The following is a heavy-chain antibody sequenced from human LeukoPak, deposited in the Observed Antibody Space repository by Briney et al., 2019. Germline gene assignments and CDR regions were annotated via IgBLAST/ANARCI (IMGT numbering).Heavy chain of an antibody. CDR2: VDPSDSYT. J-gene: IGHJ6*02. CDR1: GYSFTSYW. D-gene: IGHD5-24*01. V-gene: IGHV5-10-1*01. Sequence: GESLKISCKGSGYSFTSYWISWVRQMPGKGLEWMGRVDPSDSYTNYSPSFQGHVTISADKSISTAYLQWCSLKASDTAMYYCARHMAYYYYGMDVWGQGTTVTVSS. CDR3: ARHMAYYYYGMDV.